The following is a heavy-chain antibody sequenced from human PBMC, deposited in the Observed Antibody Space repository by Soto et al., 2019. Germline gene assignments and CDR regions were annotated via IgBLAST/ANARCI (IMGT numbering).Heavy chain of an antibody. CDR2: LIPIFGTA. V-gene: IGHV1-69*01. CDR3: ARATVEYSSSSTVHYFAD. Sequence: QAQLVQSGAEVKKPGSSMKVSCKASGGNFRSYAISWVRQAPGQGLECMGGLIPIFGTANYEQKLQGRVTVTAEEYTNTAYMEMSGLRAEDIAVYYCARATVEYSSSSTVHYFADGGQGTLGTVSS. CDR1: GGNFRSYA. D-gene: IGHD6-6*01. J-gene: IGHJ4*02.